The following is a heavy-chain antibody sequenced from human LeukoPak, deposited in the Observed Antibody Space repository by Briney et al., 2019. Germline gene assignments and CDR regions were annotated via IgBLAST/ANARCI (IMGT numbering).Heavy chain of an antibody. CDR2: ISYDGSNK. J-gene: IGHJ4*02. CDR3: ARDFRGTIVGARHFDY. Sequence: PGGSLRLSCAASGFTFSSYAMHWVRQAPGKGLEWVAVISYDGSNKYYADSVKGRFTISRDNSKNTLYLQMNSLRAEDTAVYYCARDFRGTIVGARHFDYWGQGTLVTVSS. CDR1: GFTFSSYA. D-gene: IGHD1-26*01. V-gene: IGHV3-30-3*01.